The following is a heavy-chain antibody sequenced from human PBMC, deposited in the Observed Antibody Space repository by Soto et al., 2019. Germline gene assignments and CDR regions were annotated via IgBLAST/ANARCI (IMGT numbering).Heavy chain of an antibody. CDR1: GGTFSSYA. CDR2: IIPIFGIP. D-gene: IGHD1-1*01. V-gene: IGHV1-69*13. Sequence: ASVKVSCKESGGTFSSYAIAWVRQAPGQGLEWMGGIIPIFGIPNYAQKFQGRVAITADESTNTAYMELSSLRSDDTAVYYCAKAAQTRFNWNDLGNWFDTWGQGTLVTVSS. J-gene: IGHJ5*02. CDR3: AKAAQTRFNWNDLGNWFDT.